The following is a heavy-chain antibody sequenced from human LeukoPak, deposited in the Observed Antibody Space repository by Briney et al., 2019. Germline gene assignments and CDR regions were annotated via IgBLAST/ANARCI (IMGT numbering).Heavy chain of an antibody. D-gene: IGHD3-22*01. V-gene: IGHV3-9*01. CDR3: ARDLNSYDSSGYIDK. Sequence: QSGGSLRLSCAASGFTFSNYWMSWVRQAPGKGLEWVSGISWNSGSIGYADSVKGRFTISRDNAKNTLYLQMNSLRAEDTAIYYCARDLNSYDSSGYIDKWGRGTLVTVSS. CDR1: GFTFSNYW. CDR2: ISWNSGSI. J-gene: IGHJ4*02.